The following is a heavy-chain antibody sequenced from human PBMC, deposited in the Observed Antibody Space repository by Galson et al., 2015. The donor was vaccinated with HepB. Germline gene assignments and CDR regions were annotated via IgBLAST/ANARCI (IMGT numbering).Heavy chain of an antibody. Sequence: TLSLTCTVSGGSINTYYWNWIRQPAGKGLAWIGRIYNSGRTNYNPSLKSRVSMSVDSSKKQFSLKLDSVTAADTAVYYCARGRGYSNGPTHFYYYGLDVWGQGTTVTVSS. V-gene: IGHV4-4*07. J-gene: IGHJ6*02. CDR3: ARGRGYSNGPTHFYYYGLDV. CDR1: GGSINTYY. D-gene: IGHD5-18*01. CDR2: IYNSGRT.